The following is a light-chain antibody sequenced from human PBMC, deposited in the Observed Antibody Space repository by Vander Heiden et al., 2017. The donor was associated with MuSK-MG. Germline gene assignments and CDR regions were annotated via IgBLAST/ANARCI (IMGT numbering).Light chain of an antibody. CDR2: KAS. V-gene: IGKV1-5*03. CDR3: QQYNSYSRT. Sequence: DIQMPQSPSTQSASVGDRVTLTCRASQRISSWLAWYQQKPGKAPNLLIYKASRLESGVPSRFSGSGSGTEFTLTISSLQPDDFATYYCQQYNSYSRTFGQGTKVEIK. CDR1: QRISSW. J-gene: IGKJ1*01.